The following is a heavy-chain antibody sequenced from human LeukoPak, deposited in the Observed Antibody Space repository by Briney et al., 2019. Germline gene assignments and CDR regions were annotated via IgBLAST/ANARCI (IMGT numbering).Heavy chain of an antibody. CDR2: IKQDGGEK. J-gene: IGHJ3*02. D-gene: IGHD6-13*01. CDR1: GFTFSSYW. V-gene: IGHV3-7*01. Sequence: GGSLRLSCAASGFTFSSYWMSWVRQAPGKGLEWVANIKQDGGEKHYVESVKGRFTISRDNAKNSLYLQMNSLRAEDTAVYYCARVRQQLGGDSDAFDIWGQGTMVTVSS. CDR3: ARVRQQLGGDSDAFDI.